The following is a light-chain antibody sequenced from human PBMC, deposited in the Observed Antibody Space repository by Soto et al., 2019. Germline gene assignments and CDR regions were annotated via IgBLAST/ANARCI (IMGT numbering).Light chain of an antibody. CDR2: GVS. CDR3: SSYTSSSMV. J-gene: IGLJ2*01. V-gene: IGLV2-14*01. CDR1: SSDVGSHDY. Sequence: QSALTQPASVSGSPGQSITISCTGTSSDVGSHDYVSWYQQYPGKAPKLVIFGVSNRPSSVSSRFSGSKSGNTASLTISGLQAEDEADYYCSSYTSSSMVFGGGTKLTVL.